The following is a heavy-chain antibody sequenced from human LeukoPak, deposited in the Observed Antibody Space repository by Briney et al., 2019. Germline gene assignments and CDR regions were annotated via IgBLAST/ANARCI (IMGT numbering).Heavy chain of an antibody. J-gene: IGHJ4*02. CDR1: GFTFSSYG. V-gene: IGHV3-30*02. Sequence: PGGSLRLSCAASGFTFSSYGMHWVRQAPGKGLEWVAFIRYDGSNKYYADSVKGRFTISRDNSKNTLYLQMNSLRAEDTAVYYCARDGEGYYYGSGHYFDYWGQGTLVTVSS. CDR3: ARDGEGYYYGSGHYFDY. D-gene: IGHD3-10*01. CDR2: IRYDGSNK.